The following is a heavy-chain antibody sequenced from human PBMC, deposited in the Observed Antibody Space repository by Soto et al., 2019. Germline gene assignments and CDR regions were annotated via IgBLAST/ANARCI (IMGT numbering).Heavy chain of an antibody. CDR1: GYTLTELS. J-gene: IGHJ5*02. Sequence: ASVKVSCKVSGYTLTELSMHWVRQAPGKGLEWMGGFDPEDGETIYAQKFQGRVTMTEDTSTDTAYMELSSLRSEDTAVYYCATVFKGFGELPWFAPWGQGTPVTGPS. CDR3: ATVFKGFGELPWFAP. CDR2: FDPEDGET. V-gene: IGHV1-24*01. D-gene: IGHD3-10*01.